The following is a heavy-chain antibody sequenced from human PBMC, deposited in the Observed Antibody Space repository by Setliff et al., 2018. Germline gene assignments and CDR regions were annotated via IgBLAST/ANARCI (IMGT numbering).Heavy chain of an antibody. CDR2: INPRTGVT. Sequence: ASVKVSCKASGYTFTGHYIHWVRQAPGQGLEWLGWINPRTGVTNYARKFQGRVTMTRDTSITTVYMDLGRLRSDGTAVYYCARGTDYHGSGSYWAKDVWGKGTTVTVSS. J-gene: IGHJ6*04. D-gene: IGHD3-10*01. CDR1: GYTFTGHY. CDR3: ARGTDYHGSGSYWAKDV. V-gene: IGHV1-2*02.